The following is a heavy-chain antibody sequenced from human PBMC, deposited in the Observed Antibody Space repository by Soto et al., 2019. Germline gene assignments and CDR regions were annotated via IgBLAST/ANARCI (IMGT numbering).Heavy chain of an antibody. D-gene: IGHD5-12*01. Sequence: GGSLRLSCAASGFTFSDYYMSWIRQAPGKGLEWVSYISSSGSTIYYADSVKGRFTISRDNAKNSLYLQMNSLRAEDTAVYYCAREGDSGYDYLGGYYFDYWGQGTLVTVSS. CDR1: GFTFSDYY. CDR3: AREGDSGYDYLGGYYFDY. CDR2: ISSSGSTI. J-gene: IGHJ4*02. V-gene: IGHV3-11*01.